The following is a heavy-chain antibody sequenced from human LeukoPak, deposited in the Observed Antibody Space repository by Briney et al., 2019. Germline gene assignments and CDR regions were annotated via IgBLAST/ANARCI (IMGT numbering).Heavy chain of an antibody. CDR2: IYSGGST. V-gene: IGHV3-66*01. J-gene: IGHJ4*02. Sequence: PGGSLRLSCAASGFTVSSNYMSWVRQAPGKGLEWVSVIYSGGSTYYADSVKGRFTISRDNSKNTLYLQMNSLRAEDTAVYYCASRAYYDSSGLDYWGQGILVTVSS. CDR1: GFTVSSNY. CDR3: ASRAYYDSSGLDY. D-gene: IGHD3-22*01.